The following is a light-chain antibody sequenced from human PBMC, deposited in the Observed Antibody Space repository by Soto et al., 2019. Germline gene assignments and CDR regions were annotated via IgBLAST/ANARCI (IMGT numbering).Light chain of an antibody. CDR2: AVS. Sequence: QSVLTQPASVSGSPGQSITISCTGTSSDVGGYNYVSWYQQHPGKAPKLMISAVSNRPSGVSNRFSGSKSGNTASLTISGLQPEDEADYYCTSYTSSSTYVFGTGTKLTVL. J-gene: IGLJ1*01. CDR1: SSDVGGYNY. V-gene: IGLV2-14*01. CDR3: TSYTSSSTYV.